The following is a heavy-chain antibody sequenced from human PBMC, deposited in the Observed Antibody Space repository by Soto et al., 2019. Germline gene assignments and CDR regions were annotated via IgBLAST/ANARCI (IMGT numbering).Heavy chain of an antibody. CDR1: GGSISSSTYY. CDR3: APVGIGTTTVDY. CDR2: IYYSGAT. J-gene: IGHJ4*02. V-gene: IGHV4-39*02. D-gene: IGHD5-12*01. Sequence: QLQLRESGPGLVQPSETLSLTCLVSGGSISSSTYYWGWIRQPPGKGLEWIGSIYYSGATYYNPSLRSRITISMDRSNNHFSLKLTSVTAADTAIYYCAPVGIGTTTVDYWGQGTLVTVSS.